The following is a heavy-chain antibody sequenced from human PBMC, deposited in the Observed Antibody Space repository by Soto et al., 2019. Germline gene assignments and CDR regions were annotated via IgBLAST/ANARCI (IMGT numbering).Heavy chain of an antibody. CDR1: SGSISSSNW. D-gene: IGHD4-17*01. CDR2: VYHSGST. Sequence: SETLSLTCAVSSGSISSSNWWRWVRQTPGKGLEWIGEVYHSGSTKYNPSLKSRVSISVDKSKNQSSLKLSSVTAADTAVYYCARDRYGDYYFDYWGQGTLVTVSS. CDR3: ARDRYGDYYFDY. J-gene: IGHJ4*02. V-gene: IGHV4-4*02.